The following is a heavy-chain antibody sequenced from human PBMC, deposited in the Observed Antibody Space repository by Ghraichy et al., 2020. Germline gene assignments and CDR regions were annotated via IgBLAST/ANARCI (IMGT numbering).Heavy chain of an antibody. J-gene: IGHJ5*02. CDR2: TYYRSKWYN. V-gene: IGHV6-1*01. CDR1: GDSVSSNSAA. Sequence: SQTLSLTCAISGDSVSSNSAAWNWIRQSPSRGLEWLGRTYYRSKWYNDYAVSVKSRITINPDTSKNQFSLQLNSVTPEDTAVYYCARDKGKDTMVRGVIAALDPWGQGTLVTVSS. CDR3: ARDKGKDTMVRGVIAALDP. D-gene: IGHD3-10*01.